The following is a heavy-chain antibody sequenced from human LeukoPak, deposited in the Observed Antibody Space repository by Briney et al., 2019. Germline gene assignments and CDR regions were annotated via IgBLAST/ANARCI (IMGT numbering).Heavy chain of an antibody. Sequence: PSETLSLTCTVSGGSISSFYWSWIRQPPGKGLEWIGYIYYSGSTSYNPSLKSRVTISVDTSKNQFSLKLSSVTAADTAVYYCARDLGFGESYAFDIWGQGTMVTVSS. CDR2: IYYSGST. D-gene: IGHD3-10*01. CDR1: GGSISSFY. V-gene: IGHV4-59*01. CDR3: ARDLGFGESYAFDI. J-gene: IGHJ3*02.